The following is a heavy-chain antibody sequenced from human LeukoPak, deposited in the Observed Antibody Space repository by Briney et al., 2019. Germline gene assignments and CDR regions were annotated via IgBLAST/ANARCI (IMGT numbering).Heavy chain of an antibody. CDR2: ITSISSII. Sequence: GGSLRLSCAASGFTFSTYRMTWVRQAPGKGLEWVSYITSISSIILYADSVKGRFTISRDNAKNSLYLQMNSLRDEDTAVYYCARDRPGSNHYYYGLDVWGQGTTVTVSS. V-gene: IGHV3-48*02. CDR3: ARDRPGSNHYYYGLDV. D-gene: IGHD2-2*01. CDR1: GFTFSTYR. J-gene: IGHJ6*02.